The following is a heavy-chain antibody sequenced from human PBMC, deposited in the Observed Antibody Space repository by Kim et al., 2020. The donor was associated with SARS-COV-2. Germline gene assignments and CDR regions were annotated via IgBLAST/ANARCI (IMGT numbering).Heavy chain of an antibody. Sequence: GGSLRLSCVASGFTFISHWIHWVRQAPGKGLVWVSRINSDGSSTTYADSVRGRFTISRDNAKNTVYLQMNSLRGEDTAVYYCARDGYDSSGYHYFDYWGQGTLVTVSS. CDR3: ARDGYDSSGYHYFDY. D-gene: IGHD3-22*01. V-gene: IGHV3-74*01. CDR2: INSDGSST. J-gene: IGHJ4*02. CDR1: GFTFISHW.